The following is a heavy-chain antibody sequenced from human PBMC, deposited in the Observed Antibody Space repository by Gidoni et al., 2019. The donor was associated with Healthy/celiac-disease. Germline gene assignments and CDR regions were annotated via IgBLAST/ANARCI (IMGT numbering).Heavy chain of an antibody. Sequence: HVQLQQWGAGLLQPSESLSLACPVSAGSFRGYYWSWTRQPPGKGLEWIGEINHSGSTNYNPTLKSRVTISVDTSKNQFSLKLSSVTAADTAVYYCARGSFRLPYSSSTCDYWGQGTLVTVSS. CDR2: INHSGST. V-gene: IGHV4-34*01. CDR1: AGSFRGYY. J-gene: IGHJ4*02. D-gene: IGHD6-13*01. CDR3: ARGSFRLPYSSSTCDY.